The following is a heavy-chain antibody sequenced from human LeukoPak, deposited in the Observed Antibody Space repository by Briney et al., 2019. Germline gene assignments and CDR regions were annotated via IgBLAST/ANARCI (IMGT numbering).Heavy chain of an antibody. Sequence: ASVKVSCKASGYTFTAYYIHWVRQAPGQGLEWMGWINPNGGGTNYAQNFQGRVTMTRDTSISTAYMELSRLRSDDTAVYYCAKLSFCTGGSCYSYNWFDPWGQGTLVTVSS. V-gene: IGHV1-2*02. CDR2: INPNGGGT. CDR1: GYTFTAYY. D-gene: IGHD2-15*01. CDR3: AKLSFCTGGSCYSYNWFDP. J-gene: IGHJ5*02.